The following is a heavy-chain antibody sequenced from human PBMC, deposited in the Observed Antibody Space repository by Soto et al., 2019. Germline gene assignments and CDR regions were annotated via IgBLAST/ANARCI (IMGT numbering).Heavy chain of an antibody. D-gene: IGHD4-17*01. CDR1: GFSLSTSGVG. CDR2: IYWDDDK. Sequence: SGPTLVKPTQTLTLTCTFSGFSLSTSGVGVGWIRQPPGKALEWLALIYWDDDKRYSPSLKSRLTITKDTSKNQVVLTMTNMDPVDTATYYCAHSRLKSPTVTSASTEYFQHWGQGTLVTVSS. V-gene: IGHV2-5*02. CDR3: AHSRLKSPTVTSASTEYFQH. J-gene: IGHJ1*01.